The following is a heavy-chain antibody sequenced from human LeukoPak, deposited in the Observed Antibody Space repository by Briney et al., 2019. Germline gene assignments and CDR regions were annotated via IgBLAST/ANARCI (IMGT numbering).Heavy chain of an antibody. D-gene: IGHD6-19*01. J-gene: IGHJ4*02. CDR3: ARWVYSGGWYSGY. Sequence: SETLSLTCAVSGYSISSGYYWGWIRQPPGKGLEWIGSIYHSGSTYYNPSLKSRVTISVDTSKNQFSLKLSSVTAADTAVYYCARWVYSGGWYSGYWGQGTLVTVSS. CDR1: GYSISSGYY. V-gene: IGHV4-38-2*01. CDR2: IYHSGST.